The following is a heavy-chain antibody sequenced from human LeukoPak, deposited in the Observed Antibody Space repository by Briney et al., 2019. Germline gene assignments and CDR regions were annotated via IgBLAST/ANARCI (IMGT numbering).Heavy chain of an antibody. V-gene: IGHV3-73*01. D-gene: IGHD6-13*01. CDR1: GFTFSGSA. J-gene: IGHJ6*02. Sequence: GGSLRLSCAASGFTFSGSAMHWVRQASGKGLEWVGRIRSKANSYATAYAASVKGRFTISRDDSKNTAYLQMNSLKTEDTAVYYCTRHAGFGIAAPAAKRGGHYYYYYGMDVWGQGTTVTVSS. CDR3: TRHAGFGIAAPAAKRGGHYYYYYGMDV. CDR2: IRSKANSYAT.